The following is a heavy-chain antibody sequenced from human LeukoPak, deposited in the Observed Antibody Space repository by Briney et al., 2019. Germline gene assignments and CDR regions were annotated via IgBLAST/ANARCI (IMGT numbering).Heavy chain of an antibody. CDR3: ARRAESPYCYYYYMDV. V-gene: IGHV1-8*01. J-gene: IGHJ6*03. Sequence: ASVKVSCKASGYTFTSYEIMWVRQATGQGLEWMGWMNANSGTTHYAQNFQGGVTMTRNTPTSTAYMELSRLRSEDTGVYYCARRAESPYCYYYYMDVWGKGTTVTVSS. CDR1: GYTFTSYE. CDR2: MNANSGTT.